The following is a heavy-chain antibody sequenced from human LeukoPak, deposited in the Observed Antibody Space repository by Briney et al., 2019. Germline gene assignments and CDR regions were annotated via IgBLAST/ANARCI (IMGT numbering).Heavy chain of an antibody. J-gene: IGHJ4*02. CDR2: ISYDGSNK. CDR3: ARDAGYSYGYVAY. D-gene: IGHD5-18*01. V-gene: IGHV3-30-3*01. CDR1: GLTFSSYA. Sequence: GGSLRLSCAASGLTFSSYAMHWVRQAPGKGLEWVAVISYDGSNKYYADSVKGRFTISRDNSKNTLYLQMNSLRAEDTAVYYCARDAGYSYGYVAYWGQGTLVTVSS.